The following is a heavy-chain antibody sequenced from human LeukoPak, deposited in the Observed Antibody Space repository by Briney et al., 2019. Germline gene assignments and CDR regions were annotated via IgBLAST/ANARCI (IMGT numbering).Heavy chain of an antibody. V-gene: IGHV3-15*01. CDR3: TTTIVGVTTWFDP. Sequence: GGSLRLSCAAAGFTLSNAYMSWVRQAPGKGLEWAGRIKNKTNGGTTDYDAPVKGRFTISRDDSKNTLYLQMNSLKTEDTAVYYCTTTIVGVTTWFDPWGQGTLVTVSS. CDR1: GFTLSNAY. J-gene: IGHJ5*02. CDR2: IKNKTNGGTT. D-gene: IGHD1-26*01.